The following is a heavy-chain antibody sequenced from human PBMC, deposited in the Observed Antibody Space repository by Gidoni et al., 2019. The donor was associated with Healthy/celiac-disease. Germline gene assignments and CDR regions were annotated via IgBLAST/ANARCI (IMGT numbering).Heavy chain of an antibody. Sequence: EVQLVESGGGLIQPGGSLRLSCAASGFTVSSNYMSWVRQAPGKGLEWVSVIYSGGSTYYADSVKGRFTISRDNSKNTLYLQMNSLRAEDTAVYYCARVTAMDLYYFDYWGQGTLVTVSS. CDR2: IYSGGST. V-gene: IGHV3-53*01. D-gene: IGHD5-18*01. CDR1: GFTVSSNY. CDR3: ARVTAMDLYYFDY. J-gene: IGHJ4*02.